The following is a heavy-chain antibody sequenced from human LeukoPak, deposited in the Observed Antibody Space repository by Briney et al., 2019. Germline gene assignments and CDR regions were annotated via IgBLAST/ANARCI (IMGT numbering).Heavy chain of an antibody. J-gene: IGHJ4*02. D-gene: IGHD6-13*01. CDR2: ISYDGSNK. CDR1: GFTFSSYG. V-gene: IGHV3-30*18. CDR3: AKDSSSWYNSVYFDY. Sequence: GGSLRLCCAASGFTFSSYGMHWVRQAAGKGLEWVAVISYDGSNKYYADSVKGRFTISRDNSKNTLYLQMNSLRAEDTAVYYCAKDSSSWYNSVYFDYWGQGTLVTVSS.